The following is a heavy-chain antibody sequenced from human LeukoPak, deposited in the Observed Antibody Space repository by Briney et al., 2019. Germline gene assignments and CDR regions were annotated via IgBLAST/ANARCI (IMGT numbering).Heavy chain of an antibody. CDR2: IYYSGST. CDR3: ARGRRSSSWSPSDY. V-gene: IGHV4-59*12. D-gene: IGHD6-13*01. Sequence: PSETLSLTCTVSGDSISTYYWSWIRQPPGKGLEWIGYIYYSGSTNYNPSLKSRVTISVDTSKNQFSLKLSSVTAADTAVYYCARGRRSSSWSPSDYWGQGTLVTVSP. CDR1: GDSISTYY. J-gene: IGHJ4*02.